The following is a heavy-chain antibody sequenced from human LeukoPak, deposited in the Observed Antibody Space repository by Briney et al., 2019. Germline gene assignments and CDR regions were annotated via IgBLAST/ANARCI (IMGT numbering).Heavy chain of an antibody. J-gene: IGHJ4*02. CDR3: AREREGPYGYLDY. CDR2: IYYSGST. D-gene: IGHD4-17*01. Sequence: SETLSLTCTVSGGSISSSSYYWGWIRQPPGKGLEWIGSIYYSGSTYYNPSLKSRVTISVDTSKNQFSLKLSSVTAADTAVYYCAREREGPYGYLDYWGQGTLVTVSS. V-gene: IGHV4-39*02. CDR1: GGSISSSSYY.